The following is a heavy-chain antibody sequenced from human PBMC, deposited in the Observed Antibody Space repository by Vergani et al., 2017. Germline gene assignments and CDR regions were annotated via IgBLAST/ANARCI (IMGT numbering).Heavy chain of an antibody. J-gene: IGHJ5*02. Sequence: QVQLVQSGAEVKKPGSSVKVSCKASGGTFSSYTISWVRQAPGQGLEWMGRIIPILGIANYAQKFQGRVTITADKSTSTAYMELSSLRSEDTAVYYCARWGWLQSGWFDPWGQGTLVTVSS. V-gene: IGHV1-69*02. CDR1: GGTFSSYT. CDR2: IIPILGIA. CDR3: ARWGWLQSGWFDP. D-gene: IGHD5-24*01.